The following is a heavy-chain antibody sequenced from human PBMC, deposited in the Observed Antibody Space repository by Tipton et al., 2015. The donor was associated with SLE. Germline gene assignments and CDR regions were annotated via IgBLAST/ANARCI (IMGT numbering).Heavy chain of an antibody. V-gene: IGHV4-38-2*02. CDR2: INHSGST. CDR3: ARDMIGGAFDI. J-gene: IGHJ3*02. CDR1: GYSISISSGYY. D-gene: IGHD3-22*01. Sequence: LRLSCAVSGYSISISSGYYWGWIRQPPGKGLEWIGEINHSGSTNYNPSLKSRVTISVDTSKNQFSLKLSSVTAADTAVYYCARDMIGGAFDIWGQGTMVTVSS.